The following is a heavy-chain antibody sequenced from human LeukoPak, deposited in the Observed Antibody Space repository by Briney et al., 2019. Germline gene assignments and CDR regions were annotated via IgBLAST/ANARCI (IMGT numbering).Heavy chain of an antibody. D-gene: IGHD2/OR15-2a*01. CDR3: ARGPDSMTSFDF. CDR2: ISYDGSDK. J-gene: IGHJ4*02. V-gene: IGHV3-30*03. Sequence: GGSLRLSCAASGFTLSTYDMHWVRQAPGKGLEWVAVISYDGSDKYYADSVKGRFTISRDNSKNTLYLQMNSLRAEDTAVYYCARGPDSMTSFDFWGQGTLVTVSS. CDR1: GFTLSTYD.